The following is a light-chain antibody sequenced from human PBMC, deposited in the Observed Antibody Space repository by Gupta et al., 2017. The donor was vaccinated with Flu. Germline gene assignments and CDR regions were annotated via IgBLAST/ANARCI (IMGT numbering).Light chain of an antibody. J-gene: IGKJ2*02. V-gene: IGKV3D-20*01. CDR1: QSFSSNL. CDR2: DAF. Sequence: EVVLTQTPATLSLSPGERATLSCGASQSFSSNLLAWYQQKPGLAPRLLIYDAFNRTAGTPDRFSGSGSGTVFTLTISRLEPEDFAVYYCQQYVGSPPWTFGQGTKLEI. CDR3: QQYVGSPPWT.